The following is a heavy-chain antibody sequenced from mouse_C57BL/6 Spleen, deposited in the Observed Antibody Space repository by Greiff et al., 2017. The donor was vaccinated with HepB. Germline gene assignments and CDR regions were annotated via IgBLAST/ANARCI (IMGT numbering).Heavy chain of an antibody. V-gene: IGHV1-55*01. CDR1: GYTFTSYW. J-gene: IGHJ2*01. Sequence: QVQLQQSGAELVKPGASVKMSCKASGYTFTSYWITWVKQRPGQGLEWIGDIYPGSGSTNYNEKFKSKATLTVDTSSSTAYMQLSSLTSEDSAVYYCARGYYGSSGDFDYWGQGTTLTVSS. CDR3: ARGYYGSSGDFDY. D-gene: IGHD1-1*01. CDR2: IYPGSGST.